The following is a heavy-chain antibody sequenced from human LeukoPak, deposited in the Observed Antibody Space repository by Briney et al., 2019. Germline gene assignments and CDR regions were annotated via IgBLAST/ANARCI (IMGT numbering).Heavy chain of an antibody. V-gene: IGHV3-11*01. CDR2: ISSSGSTI. CDR3: ARSPRRIWQQLSHGWGMDV. CDR1: GFTFSDYY. Sequence: GGSLRLSCAASGFTFSDYYMSWIRQAPGKGLEWVSYISSSGSTIYYADSVKGRFTISRDNAKNSLYLQMNSLRAEDTAVYYCARSPRRIWQQLSHGWGMDVWGQGTTVTVSS. J-gene: IGHJ6*02. D-gene: IGHD6-13*01.